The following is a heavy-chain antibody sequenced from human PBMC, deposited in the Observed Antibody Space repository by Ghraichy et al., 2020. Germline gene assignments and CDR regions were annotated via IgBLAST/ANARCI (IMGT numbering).Heavy chain of an antibody. Sequence: TLSLTCAVSGGSISSGGYSWSWIRQPPGKGLEWIGYIYHSGSTYYNPSLKSRVTISVDRSKNQFSLKLSSVTAADTAVYYCARVVDCSGGSCYSVGWYFDLWGRGTLVTVSS. V-gene: IGHV4-30-2*01. CDR3: ARVVDCSGGSCYSVGWYFDL. D-gene: IGHD2-15*01. J-gene: IGHJ2*01. CDR2: IYHSGST. CDR1: GGSISSGGYS.